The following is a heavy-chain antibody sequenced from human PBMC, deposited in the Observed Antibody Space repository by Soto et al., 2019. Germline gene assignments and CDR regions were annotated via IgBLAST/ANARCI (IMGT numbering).Heavy chain of an antibody. D-gene: IGHD6-13*01. J-gene: IGHJ4*02. V-gene: IGHV4-59*08. CDR1: GGSISSYY. CDR2: IYYSGST. Sequence: SETMSLTCTVSGGSISSYYWSWIRQPPGKGLEWIGYIYYSGSTNYNPSLKSRVTISVDTSKNQFSLKLSSVTAADTAVYYCARRYSSSFDFWGQGTLVTVSS. CDR3: ARRYSSSFDF.